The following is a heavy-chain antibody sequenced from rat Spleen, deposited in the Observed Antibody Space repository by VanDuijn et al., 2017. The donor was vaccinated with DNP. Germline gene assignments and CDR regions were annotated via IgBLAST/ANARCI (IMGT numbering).Heavy chain of an antibody. CDR1: GFSLTSNS. V-gene: IGHV2-41*01. D-gene: IGHD1-1*01. CDR3: ARDGQWDYLDY. CDR2: IWMGGTT. J-gene: IGHJ2*01. Sequence: QVQLKESGPGLVQPSQTLSLTCTVAGFSLTSNSVHWVRQSPGKGLEWMGVIWMGGTTNYKSIFQSRLSISRDTSKSQVFLKLNSLQTEDTATYYCARDGQWDYLDYWGQGVMVTVSS.